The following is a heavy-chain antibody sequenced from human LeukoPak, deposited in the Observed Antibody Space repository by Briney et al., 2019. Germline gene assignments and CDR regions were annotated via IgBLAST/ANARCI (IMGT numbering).Heavy chain of an antibody. V-gene: IGHV1-18*01. Sequence: ASVKVSCKASGYTFISYTITWVRQAPGQGLEWMGWISPHNGNTNYAQKLQDRVTMTTDTSTNTAYMELWSLRSDDTAVYYCAREQRGGLSGSLGGLFASYYTYYYMDVWGRGTTVTVSS. CDR2: ISPHNGNT. D-gene: IGHD3-16*01. CDR1: GYTFISYT. J-gene: IGHJ6*03. CDR3: AREQRGGLSGSLGGLFASYYTYYYMDV.